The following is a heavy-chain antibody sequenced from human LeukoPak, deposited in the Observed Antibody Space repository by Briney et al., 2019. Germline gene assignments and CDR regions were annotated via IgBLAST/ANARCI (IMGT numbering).Heavy chain of an antibody. CDR2: IYPGDSDT. D-gene: IGHD2-15*01. CDR3: ARVVADNWFDP. CDR1: GYNFTSYW. Sequence: GESLKISCKGSGYNFTSYWIGWVRQMPGKGLECMGIIYPGDSDTRYSPSFQGQVTISADKSISTAYLQWSSLKASDTAMYYCARVVADNWFDPWGQGTLVTVSS. J-gene: IGHJ5*02. V-gene: IGHV5-51*01.